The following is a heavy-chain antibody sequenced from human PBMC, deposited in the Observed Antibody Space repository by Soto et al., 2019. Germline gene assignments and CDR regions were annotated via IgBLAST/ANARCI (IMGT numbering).Heavy chain of an antibody. D-gene: IGHD2-15*01. CDR2: IYYSGST. J-gene: IGHJ3*02. V-gene: IGHV4-59*01. Sequence: SETLSLTCTVSGGSISSYYWSWIRQPPGKGLEWFGYIYYSGSTNYNPSLKSRVTISVDTSKNQFSLKLSSVTAADTAVYYCARDRIGYCSGGSCYSLSAFDIWGQGTMVTVSS. CDR3: ARDRIGYCSGGSCYSLSAFDI. CDR1: GGSISSYY.